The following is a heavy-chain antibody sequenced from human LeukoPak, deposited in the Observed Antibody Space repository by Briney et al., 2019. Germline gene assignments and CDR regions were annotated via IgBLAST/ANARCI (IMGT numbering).Heavy chain of an antibody. CDR3: ARQIGTYDTLDY. CDR1: GGSISSGGYY. D-gene: IGHD3-22*01. J-gene: IGHJ4*02. V-gene: IGHV4-31*03. Sequence: SETLSLTCTASGGSISSGGYYWSWIRQHPGKGLEWIGYIYYSGSTYYNPSLKSRVTISVDTSKNQFSLKLSSVTAADAAVYYCARQIGTYDTLDYWGQGTLVTVSS. CDR2: IYYSGST.